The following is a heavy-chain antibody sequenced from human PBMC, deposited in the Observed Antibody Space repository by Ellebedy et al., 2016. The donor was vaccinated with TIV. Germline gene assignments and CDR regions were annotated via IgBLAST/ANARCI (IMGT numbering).Heavy chain of an antibody. V-gene: IGHV3-74*01. Sequence: PGGSLRLSCAASGFTFSAYWMHWVRQAPGKGLVWVSRISPDGSSTNYADSVKGRFTISRDNAKNTLYLQRNSLRVEDTASYYCPRSPGGYYDGAWGQGTLVTVSS. J-gene: IGHJ5*02. CDR1: GFTFSAYW. D-gene: IGHD3-16*01. CDR2: ISPDGSST. CDR3: PRSPGGYYDGA.